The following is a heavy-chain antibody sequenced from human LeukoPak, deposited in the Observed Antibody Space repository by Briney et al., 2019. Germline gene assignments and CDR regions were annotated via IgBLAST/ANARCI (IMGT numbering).Heavy chain of an antibody. CDR2: ISGSGGST. J-gene: IGHJ4*02. Sequence: PGGSLRLSCAASGFTFSSYGMHWVRQAPGKGLEWVSAISGSGGSTYYADSVKGRFTISRDNSKNTLYLQMNSLRAEDTAVYYCAKDLKTPWRITGTRGYWGQGTLVTVSS. CDR3: AKDLKTPWRITGTRGY. V-gene: IGHV3-23*01. CDR1: GFTFSSYG. D-gene: IGHD1-7*01.